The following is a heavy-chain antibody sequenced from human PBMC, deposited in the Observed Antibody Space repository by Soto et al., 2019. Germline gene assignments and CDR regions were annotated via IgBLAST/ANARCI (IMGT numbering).Heavy chain of an antibody. D-gene: IGHD2-2*01. V-gene: IGHV1-69*13. J-gene: IGHJ6*02. CDR3: ARSVSFRYQLLKRGMDV. CDR1: GGTFSSYA. CDR2: IIPIFSTA. Sequence: ASVKVSCKASGGTFSSYAISWVRQAPGQGLEWMGGIIPIFSTANYAQRFQGRVTITADESTSTAYMELSSLRSEDTAVYYCARSVSFRYQLLKRGMDVWGQGTTVTVSS.